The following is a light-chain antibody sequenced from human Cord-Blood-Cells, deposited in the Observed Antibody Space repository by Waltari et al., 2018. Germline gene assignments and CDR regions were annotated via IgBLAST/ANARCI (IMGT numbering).Light chain of an antibody. Sequence: SYELTQPPSVSVSPGQTARITCSGDALPKQYAYWYQQKPGQAPVLVIYKDSERPSGIPERFSGSSSGTTGTLTISGGQAEDEADYYCQSADSSGTYYVFGTGTKVTVL. CDR3: QSADSSGTYYV. J-gene: IGLJ1*01. CDR1: ALPKQY. CDR2: KDS. V-gene: IGLV3-25*03.